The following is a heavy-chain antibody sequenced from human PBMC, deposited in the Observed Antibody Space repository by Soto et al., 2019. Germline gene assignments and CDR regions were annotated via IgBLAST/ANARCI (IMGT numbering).Heavy chain of an antibody. J-gene: IGHJ4*02. Sequence: PGGSLRLSCSASGFTFSSYAMHWVRQAPGKGLEYVSAISSNGGSTYYADSVKGRFTISRDNSKNTLYLQMSSLRAEDTAVYYCVKVRYCSGGSRYYFDYWGQGTLVTVSS. V-gene: IGHV3-64D*06. CDR2: ISSNGGST. CDR1: GFTFSSYA. CDR3: VKVRYCSGGSRYYFDY. D-gene: IGHD2-15*01.